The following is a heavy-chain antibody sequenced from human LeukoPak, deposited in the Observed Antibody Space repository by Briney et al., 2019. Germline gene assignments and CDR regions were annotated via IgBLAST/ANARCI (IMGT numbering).Heavy chain of an antibody. J-gene: IGHJ5*02. Sequence: ASVKVSCKASGYTFTSYYLHWVRQAPGQGLEWMGIINPSGGSTRYAQKFQGRVTMTRDTSTSTVYMELSSLRSEGTALYYCARGPYGDYSSWFDPWGQGTLVTVSS. D-gene: IGHD3-16*01. CDR3: ARGPYGDYSSWFDP. CDR1: GYTFTSYY. V-gene: IGHV1-46*01. CDR2: INPSGGST.